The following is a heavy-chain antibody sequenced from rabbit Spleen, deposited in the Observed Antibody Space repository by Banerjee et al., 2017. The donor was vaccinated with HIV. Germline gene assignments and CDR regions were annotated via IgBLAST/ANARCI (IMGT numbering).Heavy chain of an antibody. Sequence: QEQLKETGGGLVQPGGFLTLSCKASAFDFSSYGVSWVRQAPGKGLEWIGYIDPIFHITTYANWVNGRFSISRENTQNTVYLQLNSLTAADTATYFCVREVAARFSLWGPGTLVTVS. CDR3: VREVAARFSL. V-gene: IGHV1S47*01. J-gene: IGHJ4*01. CDR1: AFDFSSYG. CDR2: IDPIFHIT. D-gene: IGHD4-1*01.